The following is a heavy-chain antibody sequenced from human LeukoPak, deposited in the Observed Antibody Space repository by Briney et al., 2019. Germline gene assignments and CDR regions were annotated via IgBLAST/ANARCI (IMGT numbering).Heavy chain of an antibody. Sequence: GGSLRLSRAASGLSSDHYAMHWVRQPPGKGPEWVSLISGDGGSTYYADSVKGRFTISRDNSQNSLYLQMNSLRTEDTALYYCTKDRDNWGQGTLVTVSS. CDR1: GLSSDHYA. CDR3: TKDRDN. CDR2: ISGDGGST. J-gene: IGHJ4*02. V-gene: IGHV3-43*02.